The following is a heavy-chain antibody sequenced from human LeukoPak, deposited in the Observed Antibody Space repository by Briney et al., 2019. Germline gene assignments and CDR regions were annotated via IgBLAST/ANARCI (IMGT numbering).Heavy chain of an antibody. D-gene: IGHD6-13*01. J-gene: IGHJ4*02. CDR2: ISSNGGST. CDR3: ARGKGYYIAAASLDY. CDR1: GFTFSSYA. Sequence: GGSLRLSCAASGFTFSSYAMHWVRQAPGKGLEYVSAISSNGGSTYYANSVKGRFTISRDNSKNTLYLQMGSLRAEDMAVYYCARGKGYYIAAASLDYWGQGTLVTVSS. V-gene: IGHV3-64*01.